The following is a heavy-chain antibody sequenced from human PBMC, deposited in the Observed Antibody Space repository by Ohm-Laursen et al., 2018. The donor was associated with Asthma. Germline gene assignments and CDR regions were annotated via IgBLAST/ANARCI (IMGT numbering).Heavy chain of an antibody. Sequence: PTQTLTLTCTFSGFSLSTSGMCVSWIRQPPGKALEWLALIDWDDDKYYSTSLKTRLTISKDTSINQVVLTMTNMDPVDTATYYCARTDKLGNADAFDIWGQGTMVTVSS. D-gene: IGHD7-27*01. V-gene: IGHV2-70*01. CDR1: GFSLSTSGMC. J-gene: IGHJ3*02. CDR3: ARTDKLGNADAFDI. CDR2: IDWDDDK.